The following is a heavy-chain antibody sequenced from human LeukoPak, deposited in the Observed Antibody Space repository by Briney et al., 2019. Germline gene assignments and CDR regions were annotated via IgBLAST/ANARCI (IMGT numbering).Heavy chain of an antibody. CDR3: ARIWGSSTSCYDCWFDP. Sequence: ASVKVSCKASGYTFTGYYMHWVRQAPGQGLEWMGWINPNSGGTNYAQKFQGRVTMIRDTSISTAYMELSRLRSDDTAVYYCARIWGSSTSCYDCWFDPWGQGTLVTVSS. CDR1: GYTFTGYY. CDR2: INPNSGGT. D-gene: IGHD2-2*01. J-gene: IGHJ5*02. V-gene: IGHV1-2*02.